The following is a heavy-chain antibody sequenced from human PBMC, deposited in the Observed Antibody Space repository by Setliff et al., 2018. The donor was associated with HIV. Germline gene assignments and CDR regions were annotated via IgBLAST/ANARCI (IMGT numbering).Heavy chain of an antibody. D-gene: IGHD1-26*01. CDR2: INPKSGGT. CDR1: GYTFTDYY. J-gene: IGHJ4*02. CDR3: ARDGGGPGDYYYYYFDY. V-gene: IGHV1-2*02. Sequence: ASVKVSCKASGYTFTDYYMHWVRQAPGQGLEWMGWINPKSGGTNSALKFQGRVTMTRDTSISTAYMELSRLRSDDTAVYYCARDGGGPGDYYYYYFDYWGQGTLVTVSS.